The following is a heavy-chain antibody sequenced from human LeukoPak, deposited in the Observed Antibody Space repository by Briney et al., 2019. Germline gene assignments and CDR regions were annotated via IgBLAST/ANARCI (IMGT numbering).Heavy chain of an antibody. CDR2: ISSSGSTI. V-gene: IGHV3-48*03. Sequence: GGSLRLSCAASGFTFSSYEMNWVRQAPGKGLEWVSYISSSGSTIYYADSVKGRFTISRDNAKNSLYLQMNSLRAEDTAVYYCAKDREYGSGSYYHYWGQGTLVTVSS. D-gene: IGHD3-10*01. J-gene: IGHJ4*02. CDR3: AKDREYGSGSYYHY. CDR1: GFTFSSYE.